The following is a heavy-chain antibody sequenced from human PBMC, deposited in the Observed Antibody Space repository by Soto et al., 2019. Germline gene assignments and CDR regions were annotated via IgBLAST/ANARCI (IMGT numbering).Heavy chain of an antibody. CDR1: GYTLTELS. J-gene: IGHJ6*02. V-gene: IGHV1-24*01. D-gene: IGHD6-19*01. CDR3: ARSEEQWLVLKNYYGMDV. Sequence: ASVKFSCKFSGYTLTELSMHWVRQAPGKGLDWMGGFDPEDGETIYAQKFQGRVTMTEDTSTSTAYTELSSLRSEDTAVYYCARSEEQWLVLKNYYGMDVWGQGTTVTVSS. CDR2: FDPEDGET.